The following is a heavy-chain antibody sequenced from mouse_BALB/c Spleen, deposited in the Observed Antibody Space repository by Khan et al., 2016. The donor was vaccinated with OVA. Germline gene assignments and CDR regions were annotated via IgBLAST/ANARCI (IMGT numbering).Heavy chain of an antibody. Sequence: QIQLVQAGPELKKPGETVKISCKASGYTFTNYGMNWVKQAPGKGLKWMGWINTYTGEPTYADDFKGRFAFSLETSASTAYLQINNIKTEDLATYFCARRKGLYWYIDGWGAGTTVTVSS. CDR2: INTYTGEP. CDR1: GYTFTNYG. V-gene: IGHV9-1*02. D-gene: IGHD3-1*01. J-gene: IGHJ1*01. CDR3: ARRKGLYWYIDG.